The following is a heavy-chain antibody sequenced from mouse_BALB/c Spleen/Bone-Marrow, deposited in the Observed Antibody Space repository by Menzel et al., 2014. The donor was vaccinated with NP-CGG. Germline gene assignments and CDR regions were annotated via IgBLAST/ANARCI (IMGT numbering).Heavy chain of an antibody. Sequence: VQLQQSGAELVRPGSSVKISCKASGYAFNSYWMNWVKQRPGQGLEWIGQIYPGDGDTNYNGKFKGKATLTADKSSSTAYMQLSSLTSEDSAVYFCARTGNLAWFAYWGQGTLVTVSA. CDR3: ARTGNLAWFAY. CDR1: GYAFNSYW. D-gene: IGHD2-1*01. CDR2: IYPGDGDT. J-gene: IGHJ3*01. V-gene: IGHV1-80*01.